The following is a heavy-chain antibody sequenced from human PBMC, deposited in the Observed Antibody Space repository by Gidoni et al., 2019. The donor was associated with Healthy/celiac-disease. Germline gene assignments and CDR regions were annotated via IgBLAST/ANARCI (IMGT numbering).Heavy chain of an antibody. J-gene: IGHJ4*02. CDR1: GFTFDDYA. Sequence: EVQLVESGGGWVQPGRSLRLSCAAAGFTFDDYARHCVRQAPGKGLEWVSGISWNSGSLGYADSVKGRFTISRDNAKNSLYLQMNSLRAEDTALYYCAKLGYDFWSGYYDYWGQGTLVTVSS. V-gene: IGHV3-9*01. CDR2: ISWNSGSL. CDR3: AKLGYDFWSGYYDY. D-gene: IGHD3-3*01.